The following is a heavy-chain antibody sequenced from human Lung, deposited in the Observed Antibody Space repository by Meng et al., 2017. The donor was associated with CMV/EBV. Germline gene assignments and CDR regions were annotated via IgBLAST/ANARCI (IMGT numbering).Heavy chain of an antibody. Sequence: QVQVRESGPALVKPSGTLSLTCAFSGDSITNHNWWAWVRQPPGKGLEWIGEIPHRGSSAYNPSLKSRVSMSIDKSKNQFSLKLTSVTAADTAVYHCLRRSGGSVWGQGTLVTVSS. CDR2: IPHRGSS. CDR1: GDSITNHNW. V-gene: IGHV4-4*02. J-gene: IGHJ1*01. CDR3: LRRSGGSV. D-gene: IGHD3-10*01.